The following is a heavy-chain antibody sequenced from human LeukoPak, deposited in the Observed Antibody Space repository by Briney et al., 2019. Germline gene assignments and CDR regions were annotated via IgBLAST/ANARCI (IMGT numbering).Heavy chain of an antibody. CDR3: ARRYCTGVSCSGAWFDP. J-gene: IGHJ5*02. Sequence: ASVKVSCKASGYTFTSYGISWVRQAPGQGLEWMGWISAYNGNTNYAQKLQGRVTMTTDTSTSTAYMELRSLRSDDTAVYYCARRYCTGVSCSGAWFDPWGQGTLVTVSS. D-gene: IGHD2-15*01. V-gene: IGHV1-18*01. CDR1: GYTFTSYG. CDR2: ISAYNGNT.